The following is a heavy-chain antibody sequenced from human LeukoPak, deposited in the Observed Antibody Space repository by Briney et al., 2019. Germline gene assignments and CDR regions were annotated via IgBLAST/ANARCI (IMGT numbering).Heavy chain of an antibody. J-gene: IGHJ4*02. Sequence: GGSLRLSCAASGFTFSSYAMSWVRQAPGKGLEWVANIEEYGSQIYYVDSVKGRFAISRDNAKNSVYLQMNSLRDEDTGVYYCARVGRVTTPRYCDYWGQGTLVTVSS. CDR1: GFTFSSYA. CDR3: ARVGRVTTPRYCDY. D-gene: IGHD4-17*01. CDR2: IEEYGSQI. V-gene: IGHV3-7*01.